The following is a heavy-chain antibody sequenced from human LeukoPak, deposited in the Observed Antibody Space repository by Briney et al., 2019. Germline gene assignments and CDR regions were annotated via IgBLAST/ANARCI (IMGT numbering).Heavy chain of an antibody. Sequence: SETLSLTCVVSGGSISSSGYCWSWIRQPSGKGLEWIGYIYHNGNTYYNPSLKSRVTISVDKSKNQFSLKVNSVTAADTAVYYCARVDYDYYGMDVWGRGTTVTVSS. CDR2: IYHNGNT. CDR3: ARVDYDYYGMDV. V-gene: IGHV4-30-2*01. J-gene: IGHJ6*02. CDR1: GGSISSSGYC.